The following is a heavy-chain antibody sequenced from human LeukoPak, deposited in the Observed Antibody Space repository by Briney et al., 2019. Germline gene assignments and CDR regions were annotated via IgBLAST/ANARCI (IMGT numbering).Heavy chain of an antibody. CDR1: GVTFSNYG. CDR2: VSYDGSNK. J-gene: IGHJ5*02. Sequence: GGSLRLSSAASGVTFSNYGMHWVRQAPGKGLEWVASVSYDGSNKYYADSVKGRFTISRDNSKNTLYLLMNSLRAEDTAVYYCANVNFIYDFWSGYYLSPWGQGTLVTVSS. V-gene: IGHV3-30*18. CDR3: ANVNFIYDFWSGYYLSP. D-gene: IGHD3-3*01.